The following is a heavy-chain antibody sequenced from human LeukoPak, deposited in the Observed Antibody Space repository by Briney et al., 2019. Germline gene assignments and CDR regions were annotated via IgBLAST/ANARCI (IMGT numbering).Heavy chain of an antibody. D-gene: IGHD3-10*01. CDR1: GGTFSSYA. Sequence: SVKLSCTASGGTFSSYAISWVRQAPGQGLEWMGVTIPIFGTANYAQKFQGRVTITADESTSTAYMELSSLRSEDTAVYYCAREEDYGSGSYYKEGPWFDPWGQGTLVTVSS. CDR3: AREEDYGSGSYYKEGPWFDP. V-gene: IGHV1-69*13. CDR2: TIPIFGTA. J-gene: IGHJ5*02.